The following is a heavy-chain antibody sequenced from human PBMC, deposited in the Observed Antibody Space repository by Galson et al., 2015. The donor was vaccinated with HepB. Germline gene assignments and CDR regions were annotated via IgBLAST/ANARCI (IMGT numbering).Heavy chain of an antibody. CDR3: ARVSQYGDIDS. CDR1: GFTFSSYW. V-gene: IGHV3-7*01. J-gene: IGHJ3*01. CDR2: IKKDESER. D-gene: IGHD2-15*01. Sequence: SLRLSCAASGFTFSSYWMTWVRQAPGKGLEWVANIKKDESERYYVDSVKGRPIISRDNAKNSLCLQMNSLRAEDTAIYYCARVSQYGDIDSWGQGTMVTVSS.